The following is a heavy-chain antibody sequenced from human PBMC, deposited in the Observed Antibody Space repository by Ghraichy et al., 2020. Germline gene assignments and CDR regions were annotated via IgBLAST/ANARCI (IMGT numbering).Heavy chain of an antibody. Sequence: SQTLSLTCTVSGGSISSSSYYWGWIRQPPGKGLEWIGSIYYSGSTYYNPSLKSRVTISVDTSKNQFSLKLSSVTAADTAVYYCARHGGNGRLWFGELLYMPSNWYFDLWGRGTRVTVSS. J-gene: IGHJ2*01. CDR2: IYYSGST. CDR1: GGSISSSSYY. D-gene: IGHD3-10*01. V-gene: IGHV4-39*01. CDR3: ARHGGNGRLWFGELLYMPSNWYFDL.